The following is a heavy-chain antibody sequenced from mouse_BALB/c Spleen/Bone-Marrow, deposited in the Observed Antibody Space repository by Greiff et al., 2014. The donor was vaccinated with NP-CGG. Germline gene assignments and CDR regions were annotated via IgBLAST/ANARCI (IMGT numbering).Heavy chain of an antibody. D-gene: IGHD1-2*01. V-gene: IGHV3-8*02. CDR2: ISYSGST. J-gene: IGHJ2*01. CDR1: GDSITGGY. Sequence: EVQLQQSGPSLVKPSQTLSLTCSVTGDSITGGYWNWIRKFPGNKLEYMGYISYSGSTYYNPSLQSRISITRDTSKNQYYLQLDSVTTEDTATYYCATYDGYYFDYWGQGTTLTVSS. CDR3: ATYDGYYFDY.